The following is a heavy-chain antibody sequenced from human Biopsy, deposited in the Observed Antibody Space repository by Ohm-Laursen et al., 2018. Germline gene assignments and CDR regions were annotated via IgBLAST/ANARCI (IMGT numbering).Heavy chain of an antibody. J-gene: IGHJ5*02. V-gene: IGHV1-8*01. CDR1: GYSFSTYD. CDR2: IIPSSGNT. CDR3: ARGYSRRVSIFEASIYWFDT. D-gene: IGHD6-6*01. Sequence: ASVKVSCKSSGYSFSTYDVNWVRQARGQGLEWMGWIIPSSGNTGYAQRFQGRVTLTMNTSISTAYMELSGLRSEDTAVYFCARGYSRRVSIFEASIYWFDTWGQGTLVTVSS.